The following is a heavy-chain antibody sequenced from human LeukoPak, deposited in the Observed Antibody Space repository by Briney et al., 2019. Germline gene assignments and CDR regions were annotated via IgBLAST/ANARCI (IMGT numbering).Heavy chain of an antibody. J-gene: IGHJ4*02. CDR3: AKDIGSSIPYYFDY. Sequence: PGRSLRLSCTASGCTFSKHGMHWVRQAPGKRLEWVAFISYDGSNKYYADSVKGRFTISRDNSKNTLYLQMSSLRAEDTTVYYCAKDIGSSIPYYFDYWGQGTLVTVSS. CDR2: ISYDGSNK. D-gene: IGHD2-2*02. CDR1: GCTFSKHG. V-gene: IGHV3-30*18.